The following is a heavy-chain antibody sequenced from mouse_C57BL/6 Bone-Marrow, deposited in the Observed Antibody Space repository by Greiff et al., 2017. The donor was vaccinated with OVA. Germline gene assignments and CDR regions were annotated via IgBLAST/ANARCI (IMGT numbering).Heavy chain of an antibody. CDR3: AGDMGVNWAYAMDY. D-gene: IGHD4-1*01. J-gene: IGHJ4*01. V-gene: IGHV12-3*01. CDR2: ITHSGET. CDR1: GFPITSGYY. Sequence: QVQLKESGPGLVKPSQSLFLTCSITGFPITSGYYWIWIRQSPGKPLEWMGYITHSGETFYNPSLQSPISITRETSKNQFFLQLNSVTTEDTAMYYCAGDMGVNWAYAMDYWGQGTSVTVSS.